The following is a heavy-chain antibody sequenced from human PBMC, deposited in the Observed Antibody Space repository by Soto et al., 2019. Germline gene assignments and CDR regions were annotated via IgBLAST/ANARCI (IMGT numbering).Heavy chain of an antibody. D-gene: IGHD6-13*01. CDR1: GFTFRSYV. Sequence: PWGSLRLSCAASGFTFRSYVMHWVRQAPGKGLEWVAVISYYVSSKYYADSVKGRFTISRDNSKNTLYLQMNSLRAEDTAVYYCEKVYHIAEAGKLDALDIWGHVTRV. CDR2: ISYYVSSK. J-gene: IGHJ3*02. CDR3: EKVYHIAEAGKLDALDI. V-gene: IGHV3-30*18.